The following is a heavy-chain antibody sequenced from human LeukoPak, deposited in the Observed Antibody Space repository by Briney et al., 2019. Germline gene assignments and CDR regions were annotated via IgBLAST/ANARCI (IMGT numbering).Heavy chain of an antibody. CDR2: INHSGST. J-gene: IGHJ5*02. V-gene: IGHV4-34*01. CDR3: ARGRGYYDFWSGYTPRAWFDP. Sequence: GSLRLSCAASGFTFSSYAMSWIRQPPGKGLEWIGEINHSGSTNYNPSLKSRVTISVDTSKNQFSLKLSSVTAADTAVYYCARGRGYYDFWSGYTPRAWFDPWGQGTLVTVSS. D-gene: IGHD3-3*01. CDR1: GFTFSSYA.